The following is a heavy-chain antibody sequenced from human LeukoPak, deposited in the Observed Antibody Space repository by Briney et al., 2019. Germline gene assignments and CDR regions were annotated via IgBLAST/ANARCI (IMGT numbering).Heavy chain of an antibody. Sequence: PGGSLRLSCAASGFTFSSYSMNWVRQAPGKGLEWASSISSSSSYIYYADSVKGRFTISRDNAKNSLYLQMNSLRAEDTAVYYCARDVGDSSPGAFDIWGQGTMVTVSS. J-gene: IGHJ3*02. D-gene: IGHD6-13*01. V-gene: IGHV3-21*01. CDR2: ISSSSSYI. CDR1: GFTFSSYS. CDR3: ARDVGDSSPGAFDI.